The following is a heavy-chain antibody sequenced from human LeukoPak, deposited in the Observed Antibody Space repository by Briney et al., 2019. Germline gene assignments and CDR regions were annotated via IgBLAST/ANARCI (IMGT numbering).Heavy chain of an antibody. Sequence: SETPSLTCTVSGDSISCSNSYLGWVRQPPGKGLEWIGSMWFGATTSYDPSLKSRATISIAPSKNQFSLKLSSVTAADTALYHCARCRRGSYFQDYWGQGTPVTVSS. J-gene: IGHJ4*02. V-gene: IGHV4-39*07. CDR2: MWFGATT. CDR3: ARCRRGSYFQDY. CDR1: GDSISCSNSY. D-gene: IGHD1-26*01.